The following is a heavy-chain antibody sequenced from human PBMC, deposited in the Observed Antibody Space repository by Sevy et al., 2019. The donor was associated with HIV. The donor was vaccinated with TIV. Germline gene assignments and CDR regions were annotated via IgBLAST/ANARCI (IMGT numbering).Heavy chain of an antibody. D-gene: IGHD6-19*01. CDR3: ARESLAVAGIGYYFNY. Sequence: GGSLRLSCTASGFSISGYGMHWVRQVPGKGLEWVAIIWYDGTNKNYKDSVKGRFTITRDNSKNTLYLQMNSLRVEDTAVYYCARESLAVAGIGYYFNYWGQGTLVTVSS. J-gene: IGHJ4*02. CDR1: GFSISGYG. V-gene: IGHV3-33*01. CDR2: IWYDGTNK.